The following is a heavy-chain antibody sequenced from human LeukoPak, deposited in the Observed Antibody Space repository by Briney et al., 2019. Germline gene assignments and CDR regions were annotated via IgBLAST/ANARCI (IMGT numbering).Heavy chain of an antibody. V-gene: IGHV3-23*01. Sequence: PGGSLRLSCEASGSGFTFGNFGMSWVRQAPGKGLEWLSGISGSGYYTHYADSVKGRFTISRDNSKNTIYIQMNSLRAEDTAVYYCAKDGSWGDYYFYFYMDVWGKGTTVTVSS. J-gene: IGHJ6*03. CDR3: AKDGSWGDYYFYFYMDV. CDR2: ISGSGYYT. CDR1: GSGFTFGNFG. D-gene: IGHD3-16*01.